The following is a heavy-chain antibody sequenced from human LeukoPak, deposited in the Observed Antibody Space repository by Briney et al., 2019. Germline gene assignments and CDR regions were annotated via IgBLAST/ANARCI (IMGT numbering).Heavy chain of an antibody. V-gene: IGHV3-30*02. CDR3: AKGWNDEETDDY. CDR2: IRYDGSNK. Sequence: QTGGSLRLSCAASGFTFSSYGMHWVRQAPGKGLEWVAFIRYDGSNKYYADSVKGRLTISRGNSKNTLYLQMNSLRAEDTAVYYCAKGWNDEETDDYWGQGTLVTVSS. J-gene: IGHJ4*02. CDR1: GFTFSSYG. D-gene: IGHD1-1*01.